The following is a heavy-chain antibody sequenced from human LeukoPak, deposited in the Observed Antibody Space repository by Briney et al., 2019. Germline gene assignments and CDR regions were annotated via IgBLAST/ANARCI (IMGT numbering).Heavy chain of an antibody. J-gene: IGHJ3*02. CDR1: GGSFSGYY. Sequence: PSETLSLTCAVYGGSFSGYYWSWIRQPPGKGLEWIGEINHSGSTNYNPSLKSRVTISVDTSKNQFSLKLSSVTAADTAVYYCARGRAAFAFDIWGQGTMVTVSS. CDR3: ARGRAAFAFDI. D-gene: IGHD6-13*01. V-gene: IGHV4-34*01. CDR2: INHSGST.